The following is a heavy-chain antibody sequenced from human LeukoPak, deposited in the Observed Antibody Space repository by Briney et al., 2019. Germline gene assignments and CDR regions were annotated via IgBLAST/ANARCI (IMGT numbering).Heavy chain of an antibody. CDR2: IDPSDSYT. Sequence: PGESLKSSFKGSGYSFTSYWISWVRQMPGKGLEWMGRIDPSDSYTNYSPSFQGHVTISADKSISTAYLQWSSLKASDTAMYYCARLPSSTTSHWGHGTLVTVSS. D-gene: IGHD2-2*01. J-gene: IGHJ4*01. V-gene: IGHV5-10-1*01. CDR1: GYSFTSYW. CDR3: ARLPSSTTSH.